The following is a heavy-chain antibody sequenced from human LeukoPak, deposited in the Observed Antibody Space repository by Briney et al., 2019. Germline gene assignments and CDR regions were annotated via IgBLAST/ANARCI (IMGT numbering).Heavy chain of an antibody. J-gene: IGHJ4*02. D-gene: IGHD4-11*01. Sequence: AAVKVSCKASGYTFTSYGIGWLRQAPGQGLEWLGWIRTYNGDTEYAEKFQGRVTMSTDTPTTMAYMELTSLRSDDTAVYYCARTLTTESYYFDYWGQGTLVTVSS. CDR2: IRTYNGDT. V-gene: IGHV1-18*01. CDR1: GYTFTSYG. CDR3: ARTLTTESYYFDY.